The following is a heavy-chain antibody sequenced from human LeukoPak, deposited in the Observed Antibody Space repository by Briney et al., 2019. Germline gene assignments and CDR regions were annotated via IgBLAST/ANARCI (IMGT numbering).Heavy chain of an antibody. J-gene: IGHJ4*02. D-gene: IGHD3-10*01. CDR1: GFTFSHYW. V-gene: IGHV3-74*01. CDR3: ARNYGSGDIHDY. CDR2: INNDGSST. Sequence: GGSLRLSCGASGFTFSHYWMHWVRQVPGKGLVWVSHINNDGSSTTYADSVKGRFTISRDNAKNTLYLQMNSLRAEDTAVYYCARNYGSGDIHDYWGQGTLVTVSS.